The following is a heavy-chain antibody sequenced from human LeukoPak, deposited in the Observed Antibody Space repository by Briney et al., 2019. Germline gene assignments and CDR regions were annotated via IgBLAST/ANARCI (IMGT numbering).Heavy chain of an antibody. J-gene: IGHJ4*02. Sequence: GGSLRLSCAASGFTFSNAWMSWVRQAPGKGLEWVGRIKSKTDGGTTDYAAPVKGRFTISRDDSKNTLYLQMNSLKTEDTAVYYCTTAPVRYCSSTSCRADYWGQGTLVTVSS. CDR2: IKSKTDGGTT. CDR3: TTAPVRYCSSTSCRADY. V-gene: IGHV3-15*01. CDR1: GFTFSNAW. D-gene: IGHD2-2*01.